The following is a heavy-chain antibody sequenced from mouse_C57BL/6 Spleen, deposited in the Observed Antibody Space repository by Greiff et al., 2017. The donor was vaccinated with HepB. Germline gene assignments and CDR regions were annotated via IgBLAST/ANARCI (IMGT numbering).Heavy chain of an antibody. CDR3: ARHEDRGDYFDY. CDR2: FYPGSGSI. J-gene: IGHJ2*01. V-gene: IGHV1-62-2*01. Sequence: VKLMESGAELVKPGASVKLSCKASGYTFTEYTIHWVKQRSGQGLEWIGWFYPGSGSIKYNEKFKDKATLTADKSSITVYIELSRLTSEDSAVYFCARHEDRGDYFDYWGQGTTLTVSS. CDR1: GYTFTEYT. D-gene: IGHD3-1*01.